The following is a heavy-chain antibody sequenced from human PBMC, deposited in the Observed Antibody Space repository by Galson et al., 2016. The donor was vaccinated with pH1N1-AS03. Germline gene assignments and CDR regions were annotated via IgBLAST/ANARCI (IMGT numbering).Heavy chain of an antibody. V-gene: IGHV3-23*01. CDR3: ARGSGSPHWFDP. CDR1: GFDFSIYA. CDR2: FGGVDVSE. J-gene: IGHJ5*02. D-gene: IGHD3-3*01. Sequence: SLRLSCAASGFDFSIYAMHWVRQAPGKGLEWVPGFGGVDVSEGYAESVRGRFTVSRDNSKGTLYLQMNSLRGDDTAVYYCARGSGSPHWFDPWGQGTQVTVSS.